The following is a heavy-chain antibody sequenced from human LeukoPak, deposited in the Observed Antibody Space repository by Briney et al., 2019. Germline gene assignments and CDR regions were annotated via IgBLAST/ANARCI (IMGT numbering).Heavy chain of an antibody. CDR2: INHSGST. J-gene: IGHJ4*02. CDR3: ARHANDYVWGSYRSPFDY. Sequence: SETLSLTCAVYGGSFSGYYWSWIRQPPGKGLEWIGEINHSGSTNYNPSLKSRVTISVDTSKNQFSLKLSSVTAADTAVYYCARHANDYVWGSYRSPFDYWGQGTLVTVSS. V-gene: IGHV4-34*01. CDR1: GGSFSGYY. D-gene: IGHD3-16*02.